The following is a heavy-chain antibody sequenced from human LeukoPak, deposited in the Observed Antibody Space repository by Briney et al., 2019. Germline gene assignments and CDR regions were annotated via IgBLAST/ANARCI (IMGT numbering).Heavy chain of an antibody. Sequence: KSSETLSLTCTVSGYSISSGFHWGWIRQPPGKGLEWIGNIFHNGSTYYNPSLKGRVTMSVDTSKNYFSLKMGSVTAADTAVYYCAREVGWLHPEGSFDFWGQGTMVTVSS. CDR3: AREVGWLHPEGSFDF. D-gene: IGHD5-12*01. V-gene: IGHV4-38-2*02. J-gene: IGHJ3*01. CDR2: IFHNGST. CDR1: GYSISSGFH.